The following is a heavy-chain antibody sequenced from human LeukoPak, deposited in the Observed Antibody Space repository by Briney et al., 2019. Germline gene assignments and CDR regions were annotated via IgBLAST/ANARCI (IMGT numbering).Heavy chain of an antibody. CDR2: INWNGGGT. Sequence: QPGRSLRLSCVATGFTFKDYGMHWVRQPPGKGLEWVSSINWNGGGTDYADSVKGRFTISRDNAKNSLYLQLSSLRPEDTALYYCAKHMRATNTYSFFGLDVWGQGTTVTVSS. D-gene: IGHD1-26*01. V-gene: IGHV3-9*01. CDR3: AKHMRATNTYSFFGLDV. CDR1: GFTFKDYG. J-gene: IGHJ6*02.